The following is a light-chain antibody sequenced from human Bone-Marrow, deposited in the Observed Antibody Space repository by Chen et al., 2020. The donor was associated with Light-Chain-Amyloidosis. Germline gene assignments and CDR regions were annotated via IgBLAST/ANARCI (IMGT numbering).Light chain of an antibody. CDR1: DLPTKY. CDR2: RDT. Sequence: SYELTQPPSVSVSPGQTARITCSGDDLPTKYAYWYQQKPGQAPVLVIHRDTERTSGISERFSGSSSGTTGTLRIRGVQAEDEADYHCQSSDSSGTYEVIFGGGTKLTVL. V-gene: IGLV3-25*03. CDR3: QSSDSSGTYEVI. J-gene: IGLJ2*01.